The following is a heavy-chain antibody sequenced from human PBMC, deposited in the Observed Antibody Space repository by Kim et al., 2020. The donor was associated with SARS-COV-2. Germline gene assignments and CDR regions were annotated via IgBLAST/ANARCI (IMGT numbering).Heavy chain of an antibody. CDR3: ARITDTNPNVVVY. Sequence: SETLSLTCTVSGYSISSAYYCGWIRQPPGKGLEWIGSIFHSRNTYYNPALKSRVTISVDTSKHQFPLMLTSVTAADTAVYYCARITDTNPNVVVYWGQGTLGTVSS. V-gene: IGHV4-38-2*02. J-gene: IGHJ4*02. CDR1: GYSISSAYY. D-gene: IGHD1-20*01. CDR2: IFHSRNT.